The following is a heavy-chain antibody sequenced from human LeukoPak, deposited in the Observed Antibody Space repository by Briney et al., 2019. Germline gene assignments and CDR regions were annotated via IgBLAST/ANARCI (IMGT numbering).Heavy chain of an antibody. Sequence: RASVKVSCKASGYTFTGYYIHWVRQAPGQGLEWMGWISPNRGGTNYAQKFQDRVTMTRDTSISTAYMELSRLRSDDTAVYYCARDRLRLGYERTNWFDPWGQGTLVTVSS. CDR2: ISPNRGGT. CDR3: ARDRLRLGYERTNWFDP. J-gene: IGHJ5*02. CDR1: GYTFTGYY. D-gene: IGHD2-15*01. V-gene: IGHV1-2*02.